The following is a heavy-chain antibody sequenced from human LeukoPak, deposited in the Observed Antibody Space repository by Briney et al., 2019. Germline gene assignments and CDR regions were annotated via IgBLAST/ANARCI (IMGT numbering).Heavy chain of an antibody. CDR2: INHSGFT. D-gene: IGHD6-19*01. Sequence: SETLSLTCAIYSGSFSGSYWNWIRQPPGKGLEWIGEINHSGFTNYNPSLNSRVTMSVDTSKNQFSLNLTSVTAADTAVYYCAASGWTPGLDYWGQGTPVTVSS. CDR1: SGSFSGSY. J-gene: IGHJ4*02. V-gene: IGHV4-34*01. CDR3: AASGWTPGLDY.